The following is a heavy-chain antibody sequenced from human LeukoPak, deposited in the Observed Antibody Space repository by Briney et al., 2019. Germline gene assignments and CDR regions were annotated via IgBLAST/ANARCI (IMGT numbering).Heavy chain of an antibody. D-gene: IGHD3-22*01. J-gene: IGHJ3*02. CDR1: GFTFDDYA. Sequence: GGSLRLSCAASGFTFDDYALSWVRQAPGKGLEWVSYISSSGSTIYYADSVKGRFTISRDNAKNSLYLQMNSLRAEDTAVYYCARESQSAYYFDSSGYEDAFDIWGQGTMVTVSS. V-gene: IGHV3-48*03. CDR3: ARESQSAYYFDSSGYEDAFDI. CDR2: ISSSGSTI.